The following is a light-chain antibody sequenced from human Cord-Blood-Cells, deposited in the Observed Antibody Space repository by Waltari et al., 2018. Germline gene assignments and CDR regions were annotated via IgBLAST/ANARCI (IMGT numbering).Light chain of an antibody. CDR2: EVS. V-gene: IGLV2-8*01. Sequence: QSALTQPPSASGSPGQSVTISCTGTSSDVGGYNYVSWYQQHPGKAPKLMIYEVSKRPSGVPERFSGSKSGNTASLTVSGLQAEDEADYYCISYAGSNNLVFGGGTKLTVL. CDR1: SSDVGGYNY. CDR3: ISYAGSNNLV. J-gene: IGLJ3*02.